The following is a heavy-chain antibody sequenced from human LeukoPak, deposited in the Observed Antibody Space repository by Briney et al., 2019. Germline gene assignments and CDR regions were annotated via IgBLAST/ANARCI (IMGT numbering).Heavy chain of an antibody. Sequence: SETLSLTCTVSGGSISSSGYYWGWIRQPPGKGLEWIGNIYYVGSTYYNPSLNSRVTISVDTSKNQFSLKLNSVTAADTAVYYCARAPRTYYYGSGSYPYYMDVWGKGTTVTISS. J-gene: IGHJ6*03. CDR2: IYYVGST. CDR3: ARAPRTYYYGSGSYPYYMDV. D-gene: IGHD3-10*01. CDR1: GGSISSSGYY. V-gene: IGHV4-39*07.